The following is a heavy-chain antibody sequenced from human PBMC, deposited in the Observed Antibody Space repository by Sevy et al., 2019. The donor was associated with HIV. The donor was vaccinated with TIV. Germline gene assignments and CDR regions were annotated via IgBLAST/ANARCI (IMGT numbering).Heavy chain of an antibody. CDR2: IYSDGTT. J-gene: IGHJ4*02. CDR3: VRAIATADSF. V-gene: IGHV3-66*01. Sequence: GGSLRLSCSASGFTVSINYMTWVRQAPGKGLEWVSVIYSDGTTHHGDSVKGRFTISRDNARNLVSLQMNILRVEDTAVYYCVRAIATADSFWGQGTLVTVSS. D-gene: IGHD6-13*01. CDR1: GFTVSINY.